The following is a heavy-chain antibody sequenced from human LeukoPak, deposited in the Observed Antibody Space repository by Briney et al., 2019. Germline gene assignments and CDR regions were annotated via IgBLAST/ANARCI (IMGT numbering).Heavy chain of an antibody. CDR1: GFTFSGYA. CDR3: AKAQLRYFDWPDY. CDR2: ISGSGGST. Sequence: GGSLRLSCAASGFTFSGYAMSWVRQAPGKGLEWVSAISGSGGSTYYADSVKGRFTISRDNSKNTLYLQMNSLRAEDTAVYYCAKAQLRYFDWPDYWGQGTLVTVSS. V-gene: IGHV3-23*01. J-gene: IGHJ4*02. D-gene: IGHD3-9*01.